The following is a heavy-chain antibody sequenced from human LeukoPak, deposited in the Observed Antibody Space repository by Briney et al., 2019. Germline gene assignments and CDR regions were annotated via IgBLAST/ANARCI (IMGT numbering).Heavy chain of an antibody. CDR2: TSDRGDYT. D-gene: IGHD1-26*01. J-gene: IGHJ5*02. Sequence: GGSLRLSCAASGFTFTSYSMSWVRQAPGKGLEWVSGTSDRGDYTYYADSVKGRFTISRDNSKNTLYLQMNSLRAEDTALYYCAKDRSGSYSNWFDPWGQGTLVTVSS. CDR1: GFTFTSYS. V-gene: IGHV3-23*01. CDR3: AKDRSGSYSNWFDP.